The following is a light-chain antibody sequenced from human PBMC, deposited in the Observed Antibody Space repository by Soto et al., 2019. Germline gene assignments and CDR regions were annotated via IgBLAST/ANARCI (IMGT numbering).Light chain of an antibody. CDR2: DVS. CDR3: YSCSTCTDTRYV. J-gene: IGLJ1*01. Sequence: QSALTQPASVSGSPGQSITISCTGTSSDIGTYNYVSWYQQHPGQAPKLMISDVSNRPSGISDRFSGSRSGNTAALTISGLQAEDEADYYCYSCSTCTDTRYVFGTGTKLTVL. V-gene: IGLV2-14*03. CDR1: SSDIGTYNY.